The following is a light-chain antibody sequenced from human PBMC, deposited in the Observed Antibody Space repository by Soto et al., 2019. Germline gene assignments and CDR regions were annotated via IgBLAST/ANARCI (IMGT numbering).Light chain of an antibody. V-gene: IGKV1-12*01. Sequence: DIQMTQSPSSVSASVGDRVTITCRASQDISSWLAWYQQKPGKAPKLLIYAASSLQSGVPSRFSGRGSWTDFTLTISSLQPEDFATYCCQQANSFPPTFGQGTKLEIK. CDR2: AAS. CDR3: QQANSFPPT. J-gene: IGKJ2*01. CDR1: QDISSW.